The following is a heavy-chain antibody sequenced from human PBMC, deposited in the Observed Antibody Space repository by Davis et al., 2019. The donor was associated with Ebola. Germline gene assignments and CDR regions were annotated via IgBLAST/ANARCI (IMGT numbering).Heavy chain of an antibody. D-gene: IGHD1-14*01. CDR3: ARRTGY. V-gene: IGHV3-7*03. CDR2: IKQDGSEK. CDR1: GFTVSSNH. J-gene: IGHJ4*02. Sequence: GESLKISCTASGFTVSSNHMSWVRQAPGKGLEWVANIKQDGSEKYYVDSVKGRFTISRDNAKNSLYLQMNSLRAEDTAVYYCARRTGYWGQGTLVTVSS.